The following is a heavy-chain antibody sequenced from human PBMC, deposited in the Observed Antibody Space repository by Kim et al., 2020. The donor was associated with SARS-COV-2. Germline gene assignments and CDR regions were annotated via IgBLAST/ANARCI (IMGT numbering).Heavy chain of an antibody. CDR2: ST. CDR3: TRGRLGRIDY. V-gene: IGHV4-34*01. J-gene: IGHJ4*02. D-gene: IGHD6-25*01. Sequence: STDYNPSLKSRVTISVDMSKNQFSLKLSSVTAADTAVYYCTRGRLGRIDYWGQGTLVTVSS.